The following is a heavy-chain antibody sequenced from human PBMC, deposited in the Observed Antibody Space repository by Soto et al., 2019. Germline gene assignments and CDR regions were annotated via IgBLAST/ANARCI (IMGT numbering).Heavy chain of an antibody. Sequence: SCKASGGTFSSYAMHWVRQVPGKGLEWVSGITWNSGKVVYADSVMGRFTMSRDNAKKSLYLQMNSLRSDDTAVYYCVKDFPCSRDTCFPSYSVYGMDVWGQGATVTVSS. D-gene: IGHD2-15*01. CDR2: ITWNSGKV. V-gene: IGHV3-9*01. CDR3: VKDFPCSRDTCFPSYSVYGMDV. J-gene: IGHJ6*02. CDR1: GGTFSSYA.